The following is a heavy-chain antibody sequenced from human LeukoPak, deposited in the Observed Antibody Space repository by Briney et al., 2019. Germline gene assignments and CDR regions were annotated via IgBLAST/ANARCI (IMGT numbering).Heavy chain of an antibody. CDR3: ARDLLTGYDILTGYPPLAY. Sequence: ASVKVSCKASGYTFTSYGISWVRQAPGQGLEWMGWISAYNGNTIYAQKLQGRVTMTTDTSTSTAYMELRSLRSDDTAVYYCARDLLTGYDILTGYPPLAYWGQGTLVTVSS. CDR2: ISAYNGNT. V-gene: IGHV1-18*04. D-gene: IGHD3-9*01. J-gene: IGHJ4*02. CDR1: GYTFTSYG.